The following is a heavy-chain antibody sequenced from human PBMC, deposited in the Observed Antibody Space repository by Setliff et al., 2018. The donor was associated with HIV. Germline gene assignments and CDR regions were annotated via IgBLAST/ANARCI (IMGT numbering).Heavy chain of an antibody. V-gene: IGHV4-4*02. J-gene: IGHJ4*02. Sequence: PSETLSLTCSVSGDSISSDYWWTWVRQPPGTGLEWIAEIHPSGRTNFNPSLKTRVTTSVDKSKNQFSLNLSSVTAADTAVYYCVRGGHWGFDYWGQGTLDTVSS. CDR3: VRGGHWGFDY. D-gene: IGHD7-27*01. CDR2: IHPSGRT. CDR1: GDSISSDYW.